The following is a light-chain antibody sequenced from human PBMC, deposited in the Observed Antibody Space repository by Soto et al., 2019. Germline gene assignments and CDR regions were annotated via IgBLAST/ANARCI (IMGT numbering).Light chain of an antibody. CDR3: QSYDSSNQV. Sequence: NFMLTQPHSVSESPGKTVTISCTRSSGSIASNYVQWYQQRPGSSPTTVIYEDNQRPSGVPDRFSGSIDSSSNSASLTISGLXTXDXADYYCQSYDSSNQVFGGGTKLTVL. CDR1: SGSIASNY. V-gene: IGLV6-57*01. J-gene: IGLJ2*01. CDR2: EDN.